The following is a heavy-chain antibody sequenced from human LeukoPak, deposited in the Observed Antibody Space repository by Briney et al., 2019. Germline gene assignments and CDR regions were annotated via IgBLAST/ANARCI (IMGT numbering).Heavy chain of an antibody. V-gene: IGHV3-30*02. CDR1: GFTFSSYG. D-gene: IGHD1-26*01. Sequence: GGSLRLSCAASGFTFSSYGMHWVRQAPGKGLEWVAVIWYDGSNKYYADSVKGRFTISRDNSKNTLFLQMNSLRTEDTAVFYCAKESGYSGGQGSTFDIWGQGTMVTVSS. J-gene: IGHJ3*02. CDR3: AKESGYSGGQGSTFDI. CDR2: IWYDGSNK.